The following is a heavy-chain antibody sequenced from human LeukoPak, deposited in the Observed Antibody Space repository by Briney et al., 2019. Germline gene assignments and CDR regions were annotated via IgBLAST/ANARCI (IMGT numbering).Heavy chain of an antibody. CDR1: GGSISSGGYY. CDR2: IYYSGST. CDR3: ALYCTNGVCKSNWFDP. J-gene: IGHJ5*02. V-gene: IGHV4-31*03. Sequence: SETLSLTCTVSGGSISSGGYYWSRIRQHPGKGLEWIGYIYYSGSTYYNPSLKSRVTISVDTSKNQFSLKLNSVTAADTAVYYCALYCTNGVCKSNWFDPWGQGTLVTVSS. D-gene: IGHD2-8*01.